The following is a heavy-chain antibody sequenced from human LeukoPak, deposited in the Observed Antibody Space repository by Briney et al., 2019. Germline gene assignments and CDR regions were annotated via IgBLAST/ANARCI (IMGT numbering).Heavy chain of an antibody. Sequence: GGSLRLSCAASGFTFRDYYMSWIRQAPGKGLEWVSHIGGSGSTIYYADSVKGRFTISRDNAKNSLHLQMNILRAEDTAVYYCAVFSTSSAGVLGAFDVWGQGTMVTVSS. V-gene: IGHV3-11*04. CDR2: IGGSGSTI. D-gene: IGHD2-2*01. CDR1: GFTFRDYY. CDR3: AVFSTSSAGVLGAFDV. J-gene: IGHJ3*01.